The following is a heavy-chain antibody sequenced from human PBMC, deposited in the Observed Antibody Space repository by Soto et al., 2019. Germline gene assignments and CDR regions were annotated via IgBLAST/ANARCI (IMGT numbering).Heavy chain of an antibody. CDR1: GFSISDYA. D-gene: IGHD2-2*01. CDR2: IGDTTDKT. V-gene: IGHV3-23*01. CDR3: AKATHNAEREYCSTTSCAAEYFQH. J-gene: IGHJ1*01. Sequence: GGSLRLSCAASGFSISDYAMSWVRQAPGKGLEWVSTIGDTTDKTYYADSVKGRFTISRDTSKNTIFLQMNGLRAEDTAVYYCAKATHNAEREYCSTTSCAAEYFQHWGQGT.